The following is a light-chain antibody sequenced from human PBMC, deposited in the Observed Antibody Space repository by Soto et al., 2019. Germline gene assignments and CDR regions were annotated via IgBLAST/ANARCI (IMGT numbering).Light chain of an antibody. CDR1: SSNLGANYH. V-gene: IGLV1-40*01. CDR2: GST. J-gene: IGLJ3*02. CDR3: QSYDNNLRGGV. Sequence: QSVLTQPPSVSGAPGQRVTISCTGSSSNLGANYHVHWYQQLPGRAPKLLIYGSTNRPSGVPDRISGSKSGTSASLAITGLQAEDEADYYCQSYDNNLRGGVFGGGTKLPAL.